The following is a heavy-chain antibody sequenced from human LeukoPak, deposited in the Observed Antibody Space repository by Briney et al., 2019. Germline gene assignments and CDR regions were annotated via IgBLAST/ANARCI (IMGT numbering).Heavy chain of an antibody. J-gene: IGHJ4*02. CDR3: ARVRPKWNEGTFVY. V-gene: IGHV4-4*07. CDR1: GASITNYY. CDR2: IYPSGST. Sequence: SETLSLTCTVSGASITNYYWSCIRQSAGKGLEWIGRIYPSGSTHSNPSLKSRVTMSLDTSKNQFSLGLSSVTAADTAVYYCARVRPKWNEGTFVYWGQGTLVTVSS. D-gene: IGHD1-1*01.